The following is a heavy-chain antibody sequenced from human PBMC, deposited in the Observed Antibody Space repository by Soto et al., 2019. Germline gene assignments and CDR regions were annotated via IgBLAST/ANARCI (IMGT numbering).Heavy chain of an antibody. D-gene: IGHD3-10*01. CDR2: VNPILSMS. J-gene: IGHJ4*02. CDR3: ASSYGSGYRAFDS. Sequence: QVQLVQSGAEVKRPGSSVKVSCKASGDTFNFYSINWVRQAPGVGLEWVGRVNPILSMSNYAQRFQGRVTMTADKSTGTAYRELRSLRSEDTAIYYCASSYGSGYRAFDSWGQGALITVSS. CDR1: GDTFNFYS. V-gene: IGHV1-69*02.